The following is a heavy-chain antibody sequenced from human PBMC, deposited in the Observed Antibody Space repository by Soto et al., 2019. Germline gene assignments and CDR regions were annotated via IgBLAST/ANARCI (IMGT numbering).Heavy chain of an antibody. J-gene: IGHJ4*02. Sequence: GGSLRLSCAACGFSFSHYWMHWARQAPGKGLVWVSRISPDGRTTTYADSVKGRFTISRDNAKSTLYLQMNSLTVEDGAVYYCADSWLPTSYWGPGTLVTVSS. V-gene: IGHV3-74*01. D-gene: IGHD3-10*01. CDR2: ISPDGRTT. CDR3: ADSWLPTSY. CDR1: GFSFSHYW.